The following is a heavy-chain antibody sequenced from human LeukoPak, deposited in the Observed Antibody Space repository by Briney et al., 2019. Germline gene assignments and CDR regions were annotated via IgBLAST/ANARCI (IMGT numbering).Heavy chain of an antibody. V-gene: IGHV3-33*01. D-gene: IGHD2-2*02. CDR1: GFTFSTYG. CDR3: ARGDCGGTSCHKYFDY. CDR2: IWYDGGNR. J-gene: IGHJ4*02. Sequence: GGSLRLSCAASGFTFSTYGMHWVRQAPGKGLEWVAAIWYDGGNRYYADSVKGRFTISRDNSKNTLYLQMNSLRAEDTAVYYCARGDCGGTSCHKYFDYWGQGTLVTVSS.